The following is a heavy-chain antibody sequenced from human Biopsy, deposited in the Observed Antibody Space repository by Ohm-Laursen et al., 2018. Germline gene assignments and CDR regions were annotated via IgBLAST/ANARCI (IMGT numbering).Heavy chain of an antibody. CDR2: ITGSGDSGGKT. D-gene: IGHD5-12*01. J-gene: IGHJ3*02. Sequence: SLRLSCAASGFTFSNYAMNWARQAPGKGLEWVSAITGSGDSGGKTYYADSVKGRFTISRDNSKNTLFLQMNSLRVEDMAVYYCARKYSGFDIWGQGTMVSVSS. V-gene: IGHV3-23*01. CDR3: ARKYSGFDI. CDR1: GFTFSNYA.